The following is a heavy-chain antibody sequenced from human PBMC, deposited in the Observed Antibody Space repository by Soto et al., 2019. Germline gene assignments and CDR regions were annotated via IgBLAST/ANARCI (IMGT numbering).Heavy chain of an antibody. CDR2: IWFDGSKM. V-gene: IGHV3-33*01. Sequence: PGGSLRLSCAASGFTFSNFGFHWVRQAPGKGPEWVSVIWFDGSKMFYADSVKGRFTISRDDSKNTLYLQMNSLRLEDTAVYYCARDLSVGCPLFDSWGQGTLVIVSS. CDR3: ARDLSVGCPLFDS. CDR1: GFTFSNFG. J-gene: IGHJ5*01. D-gene: IGHD1-26*01.